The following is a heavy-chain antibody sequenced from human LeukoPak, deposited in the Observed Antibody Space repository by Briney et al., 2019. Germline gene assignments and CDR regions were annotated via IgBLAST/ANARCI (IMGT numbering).Heavy chain of an antibody. CDR1: GDSISSGSYY. J-gene: IGHJ4*02. D-gene: IGHD4-17*01. CDR3: ARDMYGDYRRGIDY. V-gene: IGHV4-61*02. Sequence: SETLSLTCTVSGDSISSGSYYWSWIRQPAGKGLEWIGRIYTSGSTNYNPSPKSRVTMSLDTSKNQFSLKLSSVTAADTAVYYCARDMYGDYRRGIDYWGQGTLVTVSS. CDR2: IYTSGST.